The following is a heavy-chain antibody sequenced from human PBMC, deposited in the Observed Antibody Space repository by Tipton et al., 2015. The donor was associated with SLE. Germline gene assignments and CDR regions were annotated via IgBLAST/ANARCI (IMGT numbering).Heavy chain of an antibody. Sequence: TLSLTCAVYGGSFSAYYWSWIRQPPGKGLEWIGEISHTGSTNFNPSLKSRVAISADTSKRQFSLKLSSVTAADTAVYYCATRGSSSWYFFGYWGQGTLVTVSS. CDR1: GGSFSAYY. CDR2: ISHTGST. V-gene: IGHV4-34*01. CDR3: ATRGSSSWYFFGY. J-gene: IGHJ4*02. D-gene: IGHD6-13*01.